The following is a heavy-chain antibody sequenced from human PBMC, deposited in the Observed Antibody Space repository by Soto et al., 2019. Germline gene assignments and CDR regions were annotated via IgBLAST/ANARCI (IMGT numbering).Heavy chain of an antibody. J-gene: IGHJ4*02. V-gene: IGHV3-15*01. CDR3: TTMDGSGSYDPIDY. Sequence: GGSLRLSCAASGFTFSNAWMSWVRQAPGKGLEWVGRIKSKTDGGTTDYAAPVKGRFTISRDDSKNTLYLQMNSLKTEDTAVYYCTTMDGSGSYDPIDYWGQGTLVTVSS. CDR2: IKSKTDGGTT. D-gene: IGHD3-10*01. CDR1: GFTFSNAW.